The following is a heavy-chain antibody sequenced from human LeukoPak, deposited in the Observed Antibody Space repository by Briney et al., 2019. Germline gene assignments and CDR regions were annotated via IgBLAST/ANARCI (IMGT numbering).Heavy chain of an antibody. CDR3: ATVNTDTLFYFDS. CDR1: GYSFSSYW. D-gene: IGHD1/OR15-1a*01. V-gene: IGHV5-51*01. CDR2: IYPGDSDT. Sequence: GESLKISCKGSGYSFSSYWIGWVRQMPGKGLEWMGIIYPGDSDTRYSPSFQGQVTISADKSVSTAYLQWSSLKASDTAIYYCATVNTDTLFYFDSWGQGTLVSVSS. J-gene: IGHJ4*02.